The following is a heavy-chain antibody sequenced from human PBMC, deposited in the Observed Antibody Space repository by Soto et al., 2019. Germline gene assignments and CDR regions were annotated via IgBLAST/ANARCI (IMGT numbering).Heavy chain of an antibody. Sequence: QVQLVESGGGVVQPGRSLRLSCAVSGFTFSSSGMHWVRQAPGKGLEWVAIISYDGSDKYYADSVEGRFTISRDNSKNTLLLQMNSLRPEDTAVYYCAQDNPTIAYWGQGTLVTVSS. CDR2: ISYDGSDK. J-gene: IGHJ4*02. CDR1: GFTFSSSG. CDR3: AQDNPTIAY. D-gene: IGHD1-1*01. V-gene: IGHV3-30*18.